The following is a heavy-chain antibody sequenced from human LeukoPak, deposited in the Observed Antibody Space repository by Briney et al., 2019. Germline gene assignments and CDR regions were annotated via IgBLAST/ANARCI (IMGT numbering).Heavy chain of an antibody. V-gene: IGHV5-51*01. CDR2: IFPDESRT. Sequence: GESRQIPGMGFGYSFADYSIGGAGHVPGQGLEGMGIIFPDESRTTSSPSFEGQVTISADKSISTAYLQWSSLKASDTAIYYCARHGLTGCNSVGCYRSCHYYGMDVWGQGTTVIVSS. D-gene: IGHD2-8*02. J-gene: IGHJ6*02. CDR3: ARHGLTGCNSVGCYRSCHYYGMDV. CDR1: GYSFADYS.